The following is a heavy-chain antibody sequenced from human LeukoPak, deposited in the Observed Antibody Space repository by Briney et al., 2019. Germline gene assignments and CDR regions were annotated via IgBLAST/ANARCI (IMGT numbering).Heavy chain of an antibody. Sequence: SETLSLTCTVSGGSISNYYWNWIRQPPGKGLEWIGYIYYSGSTNYNPSLKSRVTISVDTSKDQFSLKLSSVTAADTAVYYCAREGTYYYDSSGYYRAFDIWGQGTMVTVSS. CDR2: IYYSGST. V-gene: IGHV4-59*01. CDR1: GGSISNYY. D-gene: IGHD3-22*01. CDR3: AREGTYYYDSSGYYRAFDI. J-gene: IGHJ3*02.